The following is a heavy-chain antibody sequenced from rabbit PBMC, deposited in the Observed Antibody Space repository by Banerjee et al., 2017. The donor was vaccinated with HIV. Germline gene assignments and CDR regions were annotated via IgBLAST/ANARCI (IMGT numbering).Heavy chain of an antibody. D-gene: IGHD4-1*01. J-gene: IGHJ4*01. CDR3: ARDLAGVIGWNFNL. CDR2: IYTGTSGST. Sequence: QEQLEESGGDLVKPEGSLTLTCTASGFSFSSNYWICWVRQAPGKGLEWIGCIYTGTSGSTWYANWAKGRFTISKTSSTTVTLQMTSLTAADTATYFCARDLAGVIGWNFNLWGPGTLVTVS. CDR1: GFSFSSNYW. V-gene: IGHV1S45*01.